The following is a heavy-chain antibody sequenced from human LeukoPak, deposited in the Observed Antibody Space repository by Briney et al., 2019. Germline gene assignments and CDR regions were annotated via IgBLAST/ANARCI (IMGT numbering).Heavy chain of an antibody. V-gene: IGHV3-7*01. J-gene: IGHJ4*02. Sequence: GGSLRLSCAASGFTFRSYWMTWVRQAPGKGLEWVANINQDVSEKYSVDSAKGRFTISRDNAKNSLYLQMNSLRAEDTAVYYCARDTRGVFDYWGQGTLVTVSS. CDR3: ARDTRGVFDY. D-gene: IGHD2-8*02. CDR1: GFTFRSYW. CDR2: INQDVSEK.